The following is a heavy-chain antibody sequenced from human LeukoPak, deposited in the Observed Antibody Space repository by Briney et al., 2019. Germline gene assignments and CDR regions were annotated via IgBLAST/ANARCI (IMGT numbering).Heavy chain of an antibody. J-gene: IGHJ5*02. CDR2: IVHDGSNK. Sequence: GGSLRLSCAASGFTFSNYGMHWVRQAAGKGLEWVAVIVHDGSNKYYADSVKGRFTISRDNAKNSLYLQMNSLRAEDTVLYYCAKDISVDPWGQGTLVTVSS. D-gene: IGHD3-16*02. CDR1: GFTFSNYG. CDR3: AKDISVDP. V-gene: IGHV3-30*18.